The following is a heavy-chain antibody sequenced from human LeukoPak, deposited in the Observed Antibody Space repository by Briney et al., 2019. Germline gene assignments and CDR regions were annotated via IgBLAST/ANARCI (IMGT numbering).Heavy chain of an antibody. D-gene: IGHD3-22*01. CDR3: AKSNGYGLIDI. CDR2: IYYSGST. V-gene: IGHV4-59*01. Sequence: SETLSLTCTVSGGSIRSYYWSWIWKPPGKGLEWIAYIYYSGSTNYNPRLKRPVTISVDTSKNQFSLKLSSVTAADTAVYYCAKSNGYGLIDIWGQGTMVTVSS. CDR1: GGSIRSYY. J-gene: IGHJ3*02.